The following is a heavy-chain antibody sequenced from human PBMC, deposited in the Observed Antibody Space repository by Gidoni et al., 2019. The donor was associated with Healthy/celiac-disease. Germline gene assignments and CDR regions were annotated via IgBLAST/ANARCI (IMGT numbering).Heavy chain of an antibody. V-gene: IGHV1-8*01. CDR1: GYTFTSYD. CDR2: MNPNSGNT. CDR3: AREAGPDYYYGMDV. D-gene: IGHD6-19*01. J-gene: IGHJ6*02. Sequence: QVQLVQSGAEVKKPGASVKVSCKASGYTFTSYDINWVRQATGQGLEWMGWMNPNSGNTGYEQKFQGRVTMTRNTSISTAYMELSSLRSEDTAVYYCAREAGPDYYYGMDVWGQGTTVTVSS.